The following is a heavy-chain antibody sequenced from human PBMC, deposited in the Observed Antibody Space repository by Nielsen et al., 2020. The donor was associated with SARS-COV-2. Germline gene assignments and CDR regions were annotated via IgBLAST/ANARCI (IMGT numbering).Heavy chain of an antibody. CDR2: ISWNSGSI. V-gene: IGHV3-9*01. D-gene: IGHD6-6*01. CDR1: GFTFDDYA. J-gene: IGHJ6*02. Sequence: GGSLRLSCAASGFTFDDYAMHWVRQAPGKGLEWVSVISWNSGSIGYADSVKGRFTISRDNAKNSLYLQMNSLRAEDTALYYCATLVRRYGMDVWGQGTTVTVSS. CDR3: ATLVRRYGMDV.